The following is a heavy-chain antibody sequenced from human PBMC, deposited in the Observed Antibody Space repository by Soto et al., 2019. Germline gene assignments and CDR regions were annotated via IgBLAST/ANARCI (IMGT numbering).Heavy chain of an antibody. CDR1: GGSISSSSYY. CDR3: ARRSPSDDDYIWGSYRYGIYYFDY. V-gene: IGHV4-39*01. J-gene: IGHJ4*02. D-gene: IGHD3-16*02. Sequence: SETLSLTCTVSGGSISSSSYYWGWIRQPPGKGLEWIGSIYYSGSTYYNPSLKSRVTISVDTSKNQFSLKLSSVTAADTAVYYCARRSPSDDDYIWGSYRYGIYYFDYWGQGTLVTVSS. CDR2: IYYSGST.